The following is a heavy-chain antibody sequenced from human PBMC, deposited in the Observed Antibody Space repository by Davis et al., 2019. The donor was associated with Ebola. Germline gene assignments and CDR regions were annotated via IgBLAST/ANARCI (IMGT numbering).Heavy chain of an antibody. CDR3: VRGSDAYKTGY. Sequence: SETLSLTFAVYPWSFSGYYWSWIRQPPGKGLEWIGEINHSGSTNYNPSLRGRVTISIDTSKNQFSLEVRSVTAADTAFYYCVRGSDAYKTGYWGQGTLVTVSS. D-gene: IGHD5-24*01. CDR2: INHSGST. V-gene: IGHV4-34*01. CDR1: PWSFSGYY. J-gene: IGHJ4*02.